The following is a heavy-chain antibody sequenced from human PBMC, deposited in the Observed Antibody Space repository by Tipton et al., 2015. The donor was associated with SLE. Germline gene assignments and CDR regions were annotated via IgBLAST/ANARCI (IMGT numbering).Heavy chain of an antibody. J-gene: IGHJ4*02. Sequence: TLSLTCSVSGASIRSQYWGWIRQPPGKGLEWIGYIYHSGYSSTNYNPSLKSRVILSVDTSKNQCFLKLNSVTAADTAVYYCASGPYCAGDCLSPLIYWGQGTLVTVSS. CDR3: ASGPYCAGDCLSPLIY. CDR2: IYHSGYSST. V-gene: IGHV4-4*09. D-gene: IGHD2-21*01. CDR1: GASIRSQY.